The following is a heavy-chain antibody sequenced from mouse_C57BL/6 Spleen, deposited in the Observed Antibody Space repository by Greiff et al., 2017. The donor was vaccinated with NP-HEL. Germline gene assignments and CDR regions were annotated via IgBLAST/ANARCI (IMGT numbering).Heavy chain of an antibody. CDR2: IDPSDSYT. Sequence: QVQLQQPGAELVMPGASVKLSCKASGYTFTSYWMHWVKQRPGQGLEWIGEIDPSDSYTNYNQKFKGKSTLTVDKSSSTAYMQLSSLTSEDSAVYYCARLGLTVKDYFDYWGQGTTRTVSS. CDR1: GYTFTSYW. D-gene: IGHD4-1*01. V-gene: IGHV1-69*01. J-gene: IGHJ2*01. CDR3: ARLGLTVKDYFDY.